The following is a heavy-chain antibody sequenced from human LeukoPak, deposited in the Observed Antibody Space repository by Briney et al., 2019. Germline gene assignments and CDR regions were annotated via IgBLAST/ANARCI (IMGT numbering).Heavy chain of an antibody. CDR1: GFTFSDYY. CDR2: ISSSGSTI. D-gene: IGHD2-15*01. CDR3: ARDFCSGGSCYYDY. J-gene: IGHJ4*02. Sequence: GGSLRLSXAASGFTFSDYYMSWIRRAPGKGLEWVSYISSSGSTIYYADSVKGRFTISRDNAKNSLYLQMNSLRAEDTAVYYCARDFCSGGSCYYDYWGQGTLVTVSS. V-gene: IGHV3-11*04.